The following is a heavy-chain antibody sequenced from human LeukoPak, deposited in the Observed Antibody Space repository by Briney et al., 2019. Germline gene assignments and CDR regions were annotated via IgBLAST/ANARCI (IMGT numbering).Heavy chain of an antibody. Sequence: SGTLSLTCTVSGGSISNYYWSWVRQSPEKGLEWIGYMQNSGYTEHNPSLKSRLTISVDTSKNQLSLKLSSVTAADTAVYYCARGVYGAYFDYWGQGTLVTVSS. CDR2: MQNSGYT. CDR1: GGSISNYY. J-gene: IGHJ4*02. D-gene: IGHD4-17*01. V-gene: IGHV4-59*01. CDR3: ARGVYGAYFDY.